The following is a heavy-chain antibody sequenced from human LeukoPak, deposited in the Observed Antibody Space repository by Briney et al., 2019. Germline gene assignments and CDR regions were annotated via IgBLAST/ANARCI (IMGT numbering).Heavy chain of an antibody. CDR2: INHDGRDT. D-gene: IGHD6-19*01. Sequence: PGGSLRLSSVVSGFTLSSHWMHWVRQAPGKGPVWVSRINHDGRDTIYADSVKGRFTIFRDNTTNTLYPQMNSLRVEDTAVYYCIRSNGWPDYWGQGTLVTVSS. V-gene: IGHV3-74*01. CDR3: IRSNGWPDY. J-gene: IGHJ4*02. CDR1: GFTLSSHW.